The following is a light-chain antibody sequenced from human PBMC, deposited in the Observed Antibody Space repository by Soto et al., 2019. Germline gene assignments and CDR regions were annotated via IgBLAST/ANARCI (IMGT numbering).Light chain of an antibody. J-gene: IGLJ1*01. Sequence: QSALTQPASVSGSPGQSITLSCTGTSSDVGSYNLVSWYQHHPGKAPKLMIYEVSERPSGVSNRFSGSKSANTASLTISGLQAEDEADYYCCSYAGRTTPYVFGTGTKVT. V-gene: IGLV2-23*02. CDR2: EVS. CDR1: SSDVGSYNL. CDR3: CSYAGRTTPYV.